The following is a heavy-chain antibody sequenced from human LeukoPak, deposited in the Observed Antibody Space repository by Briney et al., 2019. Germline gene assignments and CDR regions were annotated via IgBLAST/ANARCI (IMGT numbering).Heavy chain of an antibody. D-gene: IGHD2-8*02. CDR1: GGSPSGYY. CDR3: ARYCTGARVPTHEGPYYFDY. J-gene: IGHJ4*02. V-gene: IGHV4-34*01. Sequence: SQTLSLTCALYGGSPSGYYWSWIRHPPGKGLEWVGEINHSGSTNYNPSLKSRVTISLDTSKKQFSRRRRAVSAPGPPVYYCARYCTGARVPTHEGPYYFDYWGQGTLVTVSS. CDR2: INHSGST.